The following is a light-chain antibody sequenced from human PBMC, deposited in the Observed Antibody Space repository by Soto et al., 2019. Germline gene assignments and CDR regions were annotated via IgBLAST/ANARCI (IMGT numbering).Light chain of an antibody. J-gene: IGKJ1*01. Sequence: DIQMTQSPSSLSASVGDRVTITCRASQSINNYLNWYQQRPGKAPRLLIYAASSLQGGVPSRFSGSGSGRDFTLTIISLQPADIATYYCQQSYTTPRTFGQGTKVGVK. CDR2: AAS. CDR3: QQSYTTPRT. V-gene: IGKV1-39*01. CDR1: QSINNY.